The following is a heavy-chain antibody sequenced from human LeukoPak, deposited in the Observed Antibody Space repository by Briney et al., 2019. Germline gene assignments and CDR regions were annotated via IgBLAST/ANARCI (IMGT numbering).Heavy chain of an antibody. J-gene: IGHJ4*02. V-gene: IGHV1-18*01. D-gene: IGHD4-23*01. Sequence: AAVTVSFKASGYTFTNYGTSWVRQAPGQGGEGMGWISAYNGNTNYAQKLQGRVTMTTDTSTSTAYMELRSLRSDDTAVYYCARVSATVVTPPLDWGQGTLVTVSS. CDR2: ISAYNGNT. CDR1: GYTFTNYG. CDR3: ARVSATVVTPPLD.